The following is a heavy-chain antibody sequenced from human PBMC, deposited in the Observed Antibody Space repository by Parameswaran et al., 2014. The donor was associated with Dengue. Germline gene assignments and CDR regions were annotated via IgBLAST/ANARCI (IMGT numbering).Heavy chain of an antibody. V-gene: IGHV4-30-4*01. CDR2: IYYSGST. Sequence: PGKGLEWIGYIYYSGSTYYNPSLKSRVTISVDTSKNQFSLKLSSVTAADTAVYYCASGRIQTYYYDSSGYCEFDYWGQGTLVTVSS. J-gene: IGHJ4*02. D-gene: IGHD3-22*01. CDR3: ASGRIQTYYYDSSGYCEFDY.